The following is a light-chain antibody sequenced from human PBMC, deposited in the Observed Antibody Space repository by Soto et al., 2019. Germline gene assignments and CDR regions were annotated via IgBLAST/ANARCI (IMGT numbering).Light chain of an antibody. CDR2: DAS. J-gene: IGKJ2*01. Sequence: DIQMTQSPSTLSASVGDRVTITCRASQSISSWLAWYQQNPGKAPKLLIYDASSLESGVPSRFSGSGSGTEFTLTISSLQPDDFATYYCQQYNSYSGMYTFGQGTKLEIK. CDR1: QSISSW. CDR3: QQYNSYSGMYT. V-gene: IGKV1-5*01.